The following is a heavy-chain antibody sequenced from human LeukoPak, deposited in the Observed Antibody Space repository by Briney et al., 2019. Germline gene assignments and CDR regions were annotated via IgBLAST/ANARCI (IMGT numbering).Heavy chain of an antibody. CDR3: AREATYDFWNPGEY. D-gene: IGHD3-3*01. CDR2: ISSSSSYI. J-gene: IGHJ4*02. Sequence: GGSLRLSCAASGFTFSSYNMNWVRQAPGKGLEWVSSISSSSSYIYYADSVKGRFTISRDNAKNSLYLQMNSLRAEDTAVYYCAREATYDFWNPGEYWGQGTLVTVSS. CDR1: GFTFSSYN. V-gene: IGHV3-21*01.